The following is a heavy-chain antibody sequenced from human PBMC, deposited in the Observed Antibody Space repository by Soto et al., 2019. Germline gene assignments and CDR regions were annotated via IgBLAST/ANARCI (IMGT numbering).Heavy chain of an antibody. CDR3: ARVCSGGSRNGVWFDP. J-gene: IGHJ5*02. CDR2: MNPNSGTT. Sequence: QEQLVQSGAEVKKPGASVKVSCKASGYTFTSYDINWVRQATGQGLEWMGWMNPNSGTTRYAQKFQGRVTMTKNTYIRTAYMGLSSLRSEDTAVYYCARVCSGGSRNGVWFDPWGQGTLVTVSS. D-gene: IGHD2-15*01. CDR1: GYTFTSYD. V-gene: IGHV1-8*01.